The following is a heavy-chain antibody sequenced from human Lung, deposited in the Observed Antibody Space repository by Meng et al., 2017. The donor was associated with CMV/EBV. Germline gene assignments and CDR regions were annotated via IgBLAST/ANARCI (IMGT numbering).Heavy chain of an antibody. CDR1: GFTFSSYS. D-gene: IGHD2-21*01. J-gene: IGHJ6*02. Sequence: GGPLRLXCAASGFTFSSYSMNWVRQAPGKGLEWVSSISSSGIYIYYADSVKGRFTISRDNAQNSLYLQMNSLRAEDTAVYYCARDVSPRSSAYFAIYYFYALDVWGQGXTVTVSS. CDR3: ARDVSPRSSAYFAIYYFYALDV. V-gene: IGHV3-21*01. CDR2: ISSSGIYI.